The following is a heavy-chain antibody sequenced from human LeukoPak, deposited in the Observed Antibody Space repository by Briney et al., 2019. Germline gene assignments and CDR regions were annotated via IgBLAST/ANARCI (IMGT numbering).Heavy chain of an antibody. D-gene: IGHD3-9*01. CDR2: ISWNSGSI. J-gene: IGHJ4*02. CDR1: GFTFDDYA. CDR3: ARDRRYFDSPYYFDY. Sequence: PGRSLRLSCAASGFTFDDYAMHWVRQAPGKGLEWVSGISWNSGSIGYADSVKGRFTISRDNAKNSLYLQMNSLRAEDTAVYYCARDRRYFDSPYYFDYWGQGTLVTVSS. V-gene: IGHV3-9*01.